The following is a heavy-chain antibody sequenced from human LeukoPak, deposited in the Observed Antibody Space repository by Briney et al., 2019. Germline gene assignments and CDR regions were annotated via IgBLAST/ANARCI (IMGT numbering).Heavy chain of an antibody. CDR1: GFTFSSSA. CDR3: ATTLHSGYYDLY. Sequence: GGSLRLSCAASGFTFSSSAMSWVRQAPGKGLEWVSGIGGSGAGTYYAVSVKGRFTISRDNSKNTLYLQMNSLRAEDAAVYYCATTLHSGYYDLYWGQGTLVTVSS. J-gene: IGHJ4*02. V-gene: IGHV3-23*01. CDR2: IGGSGAGT. D-gene: IGHD3-22*01.